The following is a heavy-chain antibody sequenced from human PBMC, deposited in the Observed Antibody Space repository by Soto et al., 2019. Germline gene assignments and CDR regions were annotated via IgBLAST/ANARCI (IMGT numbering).Heavy chain of an antibody. Sequence: ASVKVSCKASGGTFSSYAISWVRQAPGQGLEWMGGIIPIFGTANYAQKFQGRVTIIADKSTSTAYMELSSLRSEDTAVYYCARGYSSSWYLFDPWGQGTLVTVSS. CDR1: GGTFSSYA. CDR2: IIPIFGTA. CDR3: ARGYSSSWYLFDP. D-gene: IGHD6-13*01. V-gene: IGHV1-69*06. J-gene: IGHJ5*02.